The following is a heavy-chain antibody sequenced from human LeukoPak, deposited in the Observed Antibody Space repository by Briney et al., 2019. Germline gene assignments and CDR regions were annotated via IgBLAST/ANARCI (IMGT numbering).Heavy chain of an antibody. J-gene: IGHJ1*01. CDR1: GFTFRSYV. Sequence: PGGSLRLSCAASGFTFRSYVMHWVREAPGKGPGRGAVVSYGVSIKYYVDSVKGRFTISRDNSKNTLYLQINSLRAEDTAVYYCAKGGVTSWFAAEYFQHWGQGTLVTVSS. V-gene: IGHV3-30*18. D-gene: IGHD3-10*01. CDR3: AKGGVTSWFAAEYFQH. CDR2: VSYGVSIK.